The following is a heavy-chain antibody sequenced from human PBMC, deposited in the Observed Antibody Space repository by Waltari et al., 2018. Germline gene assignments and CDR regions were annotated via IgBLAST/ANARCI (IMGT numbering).Heavy chain of an antibody. V-gene: IGHV4-4*07. CDR2: IYSSGST. Sequence: QVQLHESGPGLVTPSATLSLRCRVSGGSTSPYYRSWIRRPPRTGLEWIVRIYSSGSTNYNPSLKSRVTMSVDTSKNQFSLTLSSVTAADTAVYYCARDRKAGTTEVYFHYYMDVWGKGTTVTFSS. J-gene: IGHJ6*03. D-gene: IGHD6-13*01. CDR3: ARDRKAGTTEVYFHYYMDV. CDR1: GGSTSPYY.